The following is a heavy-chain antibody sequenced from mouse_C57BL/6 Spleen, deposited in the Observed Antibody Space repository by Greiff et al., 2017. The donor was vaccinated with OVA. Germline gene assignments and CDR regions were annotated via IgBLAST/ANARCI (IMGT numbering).Heavy chain of an antibody. J-gene: IGHJ4*01. CDR1: GYTFTDYN. V-gene: IGHV1-18*01. CDR3: ATYYYAMDY. Sequence: DVQLQESGPELVKPGASVKIPCKASGYTFTDYNMDWVKQSHGKSLEWIGDINPNNGGTIYNQKFKGKATLTVDKSSSTAYMELRSLTSEDTAVYYCATYYYAMDYWGQGTSVTVSS. CDR2: INPNNGGT.